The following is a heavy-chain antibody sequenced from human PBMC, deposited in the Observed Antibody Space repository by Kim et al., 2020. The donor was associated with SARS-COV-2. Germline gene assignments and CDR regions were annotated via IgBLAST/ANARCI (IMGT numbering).Heavy chain of an antibody. Sequence: VGSLRLSCAASGFTFSSYGMHWVRQAPGKGLEWVAVISYDGSNKYYADSVKGRFTISRDNSKNTLYLQMNSLRAEDTAVYYCAKVAAAADLYYYYGMDVWGQGTTVTVSS. V-gene: IGHV3-30*18. D-gene: IGHD6-13*01. J-gene: IGHJ6*02. CDR3: AKVAAAADLYYYYGMDV. CDR1: GFTFSSYG. CDR2: ISYDGSNK.